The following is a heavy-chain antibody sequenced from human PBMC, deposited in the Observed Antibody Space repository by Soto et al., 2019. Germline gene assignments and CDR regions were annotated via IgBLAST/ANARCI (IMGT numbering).Heavy chain of an antibody. CDR1: GFTFSSYA. Sequence: EVQLLESGGDLVQPGGSLKLCCAASGFTFSSYAMSWVRQDPRKGLGWVSTVDRSGSNTYYTDSVKGRFTISRDNSKNTLFLLMNSLTAEDTAVYYCAKIGDPTYGNWYFDLWGRGTLITVSS. J-gene: IGHJ2*01. CDR3: AKIGDPTYGNWYFDL. D-gene: IGHD3-10*01. V-gene: IGHV3-23*01. CDR2: VDRSGSNT.